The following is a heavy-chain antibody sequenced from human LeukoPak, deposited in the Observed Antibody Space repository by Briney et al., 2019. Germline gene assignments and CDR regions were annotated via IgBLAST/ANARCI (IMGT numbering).Heavy chain of an antibody. CDR3: ARAHSKMTTVTETDY. V-gene: IGHV3-30-3*01. J-gene: IGHJ4*02. Sequence: GGSLRLSCAASEFTFSGYAMYWVRQAPGKGLDWVAVISHDGNNKYYEDSVKGRFTISRDNSRNTLYLQMNSLRAEDTAVYYCARAHSKMTTVTETDYWGQGTLVTVSS. CDR1: EFTFSGYA. CDR2: ISHDGNNK. D-gene: IGHD4-17*01.